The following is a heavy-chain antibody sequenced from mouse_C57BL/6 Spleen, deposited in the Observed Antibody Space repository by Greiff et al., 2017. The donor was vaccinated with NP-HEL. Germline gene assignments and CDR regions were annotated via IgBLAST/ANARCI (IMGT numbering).Heavy chain of an antibody. Sequence: DVMLVESGGGLVKPGGSLKLSCAASGFTFSDYGMHWVRQAPEKGLEWVAYISSGSSTIYYADTVKGRFTISRDNAKNTLFLQMTSLRSEDTAMYYCARASYYSNSYYFDYWGQGTTLTVSS. J-gene: IGHJ2*01. CDR2: ISSGSSTI. CDR3: ARASYYSNSYYFDY. D-gene: IGHD2-5*01. V-gene: IGHV5-17*01. CDR1: GFTFSDYG.